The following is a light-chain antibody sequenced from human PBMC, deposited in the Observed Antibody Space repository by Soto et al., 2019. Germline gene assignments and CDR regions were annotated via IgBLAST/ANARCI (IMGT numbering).Light chain of an antibody. Sequence: QSVLTQPPSASGTPGQRVTISCSGSSSNNGSNYVYRYQQLPGTVPQLLIYRNSERPSGGPDRFSGSKSGTSASLAISGLRSEDEADYYCAAWDDSLSGVVFGGGTKVTVL. CDR2: RNS. CDR1: SSNNGSNY. CDR3: AAWDDSLSGVV. V-gene: IGLV1-47*01. J-gene: IGLJ2*01.